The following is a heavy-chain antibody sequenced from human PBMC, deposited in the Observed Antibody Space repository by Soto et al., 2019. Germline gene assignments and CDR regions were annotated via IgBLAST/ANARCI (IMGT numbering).Heavy chain of an antibody. CDR3: ARRPTTLTSYAMDV. V-gene: IGHV5-51*01. Sequence: GEALKISCEGSVDTVSTSWICSVRQMTGKGLEWMGIIYPGDSDTTYSPSFQGQVTISADKSIGTAYLQWSSLKASDTAIYYCARRPTTLTSYAMDVWGQGTTVTVS. J-gene: IGHJ6*02. CDR2: IYPGDSDT. CDR1: VDTVSTSW. D-gene: IGHD3-9*01.